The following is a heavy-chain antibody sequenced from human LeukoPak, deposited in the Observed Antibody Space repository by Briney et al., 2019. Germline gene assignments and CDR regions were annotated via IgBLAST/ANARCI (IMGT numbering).Heavy chain of an antibody. J-gene: IGHJ5*02. CDR2: INAGNGNT. Sequence: ASVKVSCKASGYTFTSYAMHWVRQAPGQRLEWMGWINAGNGNTKYSQKFQGRVTVTRDTSASTAYMELSSLRSEDTAVYYCARETRGFRNWFDPWGQGTLVTVSS. V-gene: IGHV1-3*01. CDR1: GYTFTSYA. CDR3: ARETRGFRNWFDP.